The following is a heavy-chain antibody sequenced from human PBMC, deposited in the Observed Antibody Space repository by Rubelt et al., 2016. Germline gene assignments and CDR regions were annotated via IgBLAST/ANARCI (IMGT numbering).Heavy chain of an antibody. CDR2: IIPVFGRT. Sequence: QEQLVQSGAEVKKPGSSVKVSCKASGDIFNNYVISWVRQAPGQGLEWMGGIIPVFGRTYNAQKLQGRVTMNADESTSTAYMELRSLRSDDTAVYYCARDGGAGILTFWGQGTLVTVSS. D-gene: IGHD3-16*01. V-gene: IGHV1-69*01. J-gene: IGHJ4*02. CDR3: ARDGGAGILTF. CDR1: GDIFNNYV.